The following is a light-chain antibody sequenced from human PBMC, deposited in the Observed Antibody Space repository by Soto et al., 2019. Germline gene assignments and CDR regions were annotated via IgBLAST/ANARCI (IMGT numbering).Light chain of an antibody. CDR3: HQRYNWPRVT. Sequence: DIQMTHSPSSLSASVGDRVTITCRTSQSINIYLNWYQQKVGEPPRLLIFGASNLQSGVPSRFSGSGSGTDFTLTISSLEPEDFAVYFCHQRYNWPRVTFGQGTRLEIK. CDR2: GAS. J-gene: IGKJ5*01. V-gene: IGKV1-39*01. CDR1: QSINIY.